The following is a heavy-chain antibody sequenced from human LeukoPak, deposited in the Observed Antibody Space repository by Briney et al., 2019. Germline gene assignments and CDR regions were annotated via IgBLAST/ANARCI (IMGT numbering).Heavy chain of an antibody. D-gene: IGHD6-13*01. CDR2: IYSGGST. CDR3: ASLCGSSWTQEDY. Sequence: GGSLRLSCAASGFTVSSNYMSWVRQAPGKGLEWVSVIYSGGSTYYADSVKGRFTISRDNSKNTLYLQMNSLRAEDTAVYYCASLCGSSWTQEDYWGQGTLVTVSS. J-gene: IGHJ4*02. V-gene: IGHV3-66*01. CDR1: GFTVSSNY.